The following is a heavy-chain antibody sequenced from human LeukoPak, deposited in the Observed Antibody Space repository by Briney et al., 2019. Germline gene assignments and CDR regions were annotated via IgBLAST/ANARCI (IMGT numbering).Heavy chain of an antibody. CDR1: GFTFSSYA. CDR3: ARGQEYYYDSSAYSKFDY. V-gene: IGHV3-23*01. Sequence: PGGSLRLSCAASGFTFSSYAMSWVRQAPGEGLEWVSGISGSGGSTYYADSVKGRFTMSRDNSKNTLYLQMNSLRAEDTALYYCARGQEYYYDSSAYSKFDYWGQGTLVTVSS. CDR2: ISGSGGST. J-gene: IGHJ4*02. D-gene: IGHD3-22*01.